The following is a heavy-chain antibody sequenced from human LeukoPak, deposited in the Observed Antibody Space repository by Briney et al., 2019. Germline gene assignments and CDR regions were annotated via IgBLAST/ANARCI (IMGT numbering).Heavy chain of an antibody. D-gene: IGHD6-19*01. Sequence: SVKASCKASGGTFSSYAISWVRQAPGQGLEWMGGIIPIFGTANYAQKFQGRVTITADKSTSTAYMELSSLRSEDTAVYYCARSPDYYYYYGMDVWGKGTTVTVSS. CDR3: ARSPDYYYYYGMDV. CDR1: GGTFSSYA. V-gene: IGHV1-69*06. J-gene: IGHJ6*04. CDR2: IIPIFGTA.